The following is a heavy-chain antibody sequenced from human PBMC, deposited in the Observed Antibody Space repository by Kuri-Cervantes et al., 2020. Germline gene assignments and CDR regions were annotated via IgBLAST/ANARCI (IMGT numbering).Heavy chain of an antibody. CDR1: GGSISSGGYY. CDR2: IYYSGST. Sequence: SETLSLTCTVSGGSISSGGYYWSWIRQHPGKGLEWIGYIYYSGSTYYNPSLRSRVTISVDTSKNQFSLKLSSVTAADTAVYYCARGAVAGRLYNWFDPWGQGTLVTVSS. D-gene: IGHD6-19*01. V-gene: IGHV4-31*03. J-gene: IGHJ5*02. CDR3: ARGAVAGRLYNWFDP.